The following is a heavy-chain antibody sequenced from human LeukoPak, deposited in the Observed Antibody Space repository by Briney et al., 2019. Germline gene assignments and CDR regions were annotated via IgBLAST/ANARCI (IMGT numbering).Heavy chain of an antibody. V-gene: IGHV3-7*01. J-gene: IGHJ3*02. CDR3: ARWDAYCSGGRCYSGDFAFDI. CDR2: MKGDGSVK. Sequence: GGSLRLSCAASGFTFSIYWMSWVRQAPGKGLEWVASMKGDGSVKHFLDSVEGRFTISRDNAKNSLYLQMNSLRAEDSAVYYCARWDAYCSGGRCYSGDFAFDIWGQGTMVTVSS. D-gene: IGHD2-15*01. CDR1: GFTFSIYW.